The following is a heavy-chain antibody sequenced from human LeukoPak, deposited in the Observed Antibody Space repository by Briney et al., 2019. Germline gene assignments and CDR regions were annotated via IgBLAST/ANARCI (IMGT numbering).Heavy chain of an antibody. V-gene: IGHV4-38-2*02. CDR2: IYRNGDT. J-gene: IGHJ5*02. CDR1: GGSISSDCY. Sequence: SETLSLTCTVSGGSISSDCYWAWVRLSPGNGLEWFGAIYRNGDTYYNPSLKSRVTISLVPSKNQFSLRLNSVTAADTAVYYCAREPDGIRFDPWGHGTLVTVSS. CDR3: AREPDGIRFDP. D-gene: IGHD1-14*01.